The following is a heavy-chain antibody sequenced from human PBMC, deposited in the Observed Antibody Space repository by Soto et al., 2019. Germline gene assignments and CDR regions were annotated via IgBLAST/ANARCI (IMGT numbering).Heavy chain of an antibody. Sequence: QVQLVESGGGVVQPGRSLRLSCAASGFTFSSYGMHWVRQAPGKGLEWVAVISYDGSSKYYADSVKGRFTISRDNSKNTLYLQMNSLRAEDTAVYYCAKDRKPLVVVAASDCWGQGTLVTVSS. D-gene: IGHD2-15*01. CDR1: GFTFSSYG. CDR2: ISYDGSSK. J-gene: IGHJ4*02. V-gene: IGHV3-30*18. CDR3: AKDRKPLVVVAASDC.